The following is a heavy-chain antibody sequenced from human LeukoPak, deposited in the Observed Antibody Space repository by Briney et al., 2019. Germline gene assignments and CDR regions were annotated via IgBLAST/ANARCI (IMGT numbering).Heavy chain of an antibody. Sequence: TGGSLRLSCAASGFTFSHAGMSWVRQAPGKGLEWVGRIKRKTDGGTADHAAPVKGRFTISRDDSKNTLYLQMNSLKTEDTAVYYCTTVTDGGLDYWGQGTLVTVSS. J-gene: IGHJ4*02. CDR3: TTVTDGGLDY. V-gene: IGHV3-15*01. CDR2: IKRKTDGGTA. CDR1: GFTFSHAG.